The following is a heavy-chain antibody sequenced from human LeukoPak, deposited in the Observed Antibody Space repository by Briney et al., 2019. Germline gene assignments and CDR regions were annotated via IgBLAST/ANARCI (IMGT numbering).Heavy chain of an antibody. J-gene: IGHJ4*02. CDR2: TYYRSKWSS. V-gene: IGHV6-1*01. Sequence: SQTLSVTCAISGDSVSSNDAAWYWLRQSPSRGLEWLGRTYYRSKWSSDYAVSVKSRIAINSDTSRNQISLQLNSVTPEDTAVYYCAYWTQRWGPGILVTVS. D-gene: IGHD3/OR15-3a*01. CDR3: AYWTQR. CDR1: GDSVSSNDAA.